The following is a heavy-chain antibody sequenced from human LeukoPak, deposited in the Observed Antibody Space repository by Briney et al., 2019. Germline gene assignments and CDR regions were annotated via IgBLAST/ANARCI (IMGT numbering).Heavy chain of an antibody. J-gene: IGHJ5*02. Sequence: SETLSLTCTVSGGSISSHYWSRIRQPPGKGLEWIGYIYTSGSTNYNPSLKSRVTISVDTSKNQFSLKLSSVTAADTAVYYCARRYCSSTSCQNWFDPWGQGTLVTVSS. CDR2: IYTSGST. D-gene: IGHD2-2*01. CDR1: GGSISSHY. CDR3: ARRYCSSTSCQNWFDP. V-gene: IGHV4-4*09.